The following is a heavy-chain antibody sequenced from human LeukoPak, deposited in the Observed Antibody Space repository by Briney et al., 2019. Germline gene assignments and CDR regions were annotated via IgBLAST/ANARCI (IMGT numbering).Heavy chain of an antibody. D-gene: IGHD2-15*01. CDR3: ARVLGYCSGGSCPYYYYYYGMDV. CDR2: IYHSGST. Sequence: SETLSLTCTVSGYSISSGYYWGWIRQPPGKGLEWIGSIYHSGSTYYNPSLESRVTISVDTSKNQFSLKLSSVTAADTAVYYCARVLGYCSGGSCPYYYYYYGMDVWGQGTTVTVSS. V-gene: IGHV4-38-2*02. J-gene: IGHJ6*02. CDR1: GYSISSGYY.